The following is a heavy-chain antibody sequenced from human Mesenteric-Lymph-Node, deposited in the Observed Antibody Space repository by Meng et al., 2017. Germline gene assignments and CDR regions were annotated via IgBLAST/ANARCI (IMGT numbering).Heavy chain of an antibody. V-gene: IGHV4-39*01. CDR3: ARLWFGERPPDY. CDR2: ISYSGRT. J-gene: IGHJ4*02. D-gene: IGHD3-10*01. Sequence: QLQLQESGPGLVKPSETLSLTCTASGGSISSSTYYWGWIRQPPGKGLEWIGSISYSGRTYYNPSLKSRVTMSVDTSKNQFSLKLSSVTAAETAVYYCARLWFGERPPDYWGQGTLVTVSS. CDR1: GGSISSSTYY.